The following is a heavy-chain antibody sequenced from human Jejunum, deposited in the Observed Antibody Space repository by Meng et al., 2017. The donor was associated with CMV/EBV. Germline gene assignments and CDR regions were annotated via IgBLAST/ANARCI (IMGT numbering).Heavy chain of an antibody. Sequence: CAASGITIRNYPIHRVRQAPGKGLEWLAFISSDGITQYQTDSVKGRFSLSKDNSENPVYLQMNSLRGEDTAVYYCARENDYRNYFDSWGQGTVVTVSS. V-gene: IGHV3-30-3*01. J-gene: IGHJ4*02. CDR1: GITIRNYP. CDR2: ISSDGITQ. CDR3: ARENDYRNYFDS. D-gene: IGHD4-11*01.